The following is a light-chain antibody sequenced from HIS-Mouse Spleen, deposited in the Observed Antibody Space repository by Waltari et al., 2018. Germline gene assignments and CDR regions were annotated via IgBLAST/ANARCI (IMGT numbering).Light chain of an antibody. Sequence: DIVMTQSPDSLAVSLGERATINCKSSQSVSYSSNNKNYLAWYQQKPGQPPKLLIYWASTRESGVPDRFSGSGSGTDFTLTISSLQAEDVAVYYCQQYYSTRLTFGGGTKVEIK. CDR2: WAS. CDR1: QSVSYSSNNKNY. V-gene: IGKV4-1*01. CDR3: QQYYSTRLT. J-gene: IGKJ4*01.